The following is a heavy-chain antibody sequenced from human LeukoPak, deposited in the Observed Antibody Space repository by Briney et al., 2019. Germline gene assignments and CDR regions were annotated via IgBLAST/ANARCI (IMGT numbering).Heavy chain of an antibody. D-gene: IGHD2-2*01. J-gene: IGHJ6*02. CDR3: ARGASSIDYYYYGMDV. CDR1: GFTFSSYS. V-gene: IGHV3-21*04. CDR2: ISSSSSYI. Sequence: GGSLRLSCAASGFTFSSYSMNWVRQAPGKGLEWVSSISSSSSYIYCADSVKGRFTISRDNAKNSLYLQMNSLRAEDTAVYYCARGASSIDYYYYGMDVWGQGTTVTVSS.